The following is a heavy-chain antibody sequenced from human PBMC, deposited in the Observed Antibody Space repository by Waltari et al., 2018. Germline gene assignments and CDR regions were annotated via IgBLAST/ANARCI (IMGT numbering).Heavy chain of an antibody. Sequence: QVQLVQSGAEVKKPGSSVKVSCKASGGTFSSYAISWVRQAPGQGLEWMGGTIPIVGTANYAQKFQGRVTITADESTSTAYMELSSLRSEDTAVYYCAASQRGGLIAAAGLTDYWGQGTLVTVSS. J-gene: IGHJ4*02. CDR1: GGTFSSYA. D-gene: IGHD6-13*01. CDR2: TIPIVGTA. CDR3: AASQRGGLIAAAGLTDY. V-gene: IGHV1-69*13.